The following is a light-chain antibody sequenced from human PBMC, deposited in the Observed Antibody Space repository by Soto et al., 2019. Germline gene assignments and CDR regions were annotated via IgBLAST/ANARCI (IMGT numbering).Light chain of an antibody. V-gene: IGKV1-17*03. CDR3: LQHNSYPLT. CDR2: GAS. J-gene: IGKJ4*01. Sequence: DIQMTQSPSAMSASVGDRVTITCRASQSISNYLAWFQQKPGKVPKRLIYGASSLQGGVPSRFSGSGSGTEFTLTISSLQPEDFATYYCLQHNSYPLTFGGGTKV. CDR1: QSISNY.